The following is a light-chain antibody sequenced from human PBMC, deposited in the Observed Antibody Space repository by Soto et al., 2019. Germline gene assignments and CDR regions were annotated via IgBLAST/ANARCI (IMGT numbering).Light chain of an antibody. Sequence: EIVLTQSPGTLSLSPGKRATLSCRASQSVSSTYLAWYHHKPGQAPRLLIYGAATRAAGVPDRFSGSGSGTDFTLTISRLEPDVFSVYYCQQYGRSPLFTFGPGTKVEIK. J-gene: IGKJ3*01. CDR2: GAA. CDR1: QSVSSTY. CDR3: QQYGRSPLFT. V-gene: IGKV3-20*01.